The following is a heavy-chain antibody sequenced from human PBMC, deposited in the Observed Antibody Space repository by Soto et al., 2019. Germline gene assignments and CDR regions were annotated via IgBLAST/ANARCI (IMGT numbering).Heavy chain of an antibody. CDR2: ISSGGDYI. Sequence: EVQVVESGGRLVQPGGSLRLSCSFTFSMYSMNWVRQAPGKGLEWVASISSGGDYIKYADSVKGRFTISRDNAKNSVSLQMNSLRVDDTAIYFCTRDQGGSYDSWFDPWGQGTLVTVSS. CDR1: FTFSMYS. CDR3: TRDQGGSYDSWFDP. D-gene: IGHD1-26*01. V-gene: IGHV3-21*01. J-gene: IGHJ5*02.